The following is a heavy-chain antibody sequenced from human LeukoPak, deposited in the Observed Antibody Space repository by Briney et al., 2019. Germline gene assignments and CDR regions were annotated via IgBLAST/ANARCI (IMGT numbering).Heavy chain of an antibody. D-gene: IGHD2-8*02. CDR1: GFTFSTYA. CDR2: VSGNGDGT. V-gene: IGHV3-23*01. Sequence: GGSLRLSCAVSGFTFSTYAMSWVRQAPGKGLEWVSAVSGNGDGTYYADSVQGRFSISRDNSKNTLYLQMNNLRAEDTAVYYCAKPIGTATRGGFDIWGQGTMVTVSS. CDR3: AKPIGTATRGGFDI. J-gene: IGHJ3*02.